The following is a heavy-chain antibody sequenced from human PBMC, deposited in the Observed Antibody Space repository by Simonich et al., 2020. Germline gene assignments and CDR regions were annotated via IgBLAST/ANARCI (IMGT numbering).Heavy chain of an antibody. V-gene: IGHV4-39*01. CDR3: ARHAGFAFDI. CDR2: IYYRGST. J-gene: IGHJ3*02. Sequence: QLQLQESGPGLVKPSETLSLTCTVSGGSISSSSYYWGWIRQPPGKGLEWIGSIYYRGSTYYNPSLKSRVTISVDTSKTHFSLKLSSVTAADTAVYYCARHAGFAFDIWGQGTMVTVSS. CDR1: GGSISSSSYY. D-gene: IGHD6-13*01.